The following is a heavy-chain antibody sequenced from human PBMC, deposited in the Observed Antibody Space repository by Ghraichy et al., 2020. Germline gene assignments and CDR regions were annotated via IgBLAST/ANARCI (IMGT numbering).Heavy chain of an antibody. Sequence: GSLRLSCAASGFAFGTFGMSWVRQAPGKGLEWVSTIRGSGGNTYYAVSVKGRFTISRDTSRNTLYLEMNSLRAEDTAIYYCARGIYDLDNWGQGTLVTVSS. CDR3: ARGIYDLDN. D-gene: IGHD3-3*01. CDR2: IRGSGGNT. J-gene: IGHJ4*02. CDR1: GFAFGTFG. V-gene: IGHV3-23*01.